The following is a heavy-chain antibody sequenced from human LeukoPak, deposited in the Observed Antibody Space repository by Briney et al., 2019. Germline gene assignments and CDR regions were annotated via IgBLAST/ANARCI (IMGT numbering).Heavy chain of an antibody. CDR3: VSTVTTSYGMDV. CDR2: IGGSGGST. J-gene: IGHJ6*02. Sequence: GGSLRLSCAASGFTFSNCAMSWVRQAPGKELEWVSTIGGSGGSTYYADSVKGRLTISRDNSKNTLYLQMNSLRAEDTAIYYCVSTVTTSYGMDVWGQGTTATVSS. D-gene: IGHD4-11*01. CDR1: GFTFSNCA. V-gene: IGHV3-23*01.